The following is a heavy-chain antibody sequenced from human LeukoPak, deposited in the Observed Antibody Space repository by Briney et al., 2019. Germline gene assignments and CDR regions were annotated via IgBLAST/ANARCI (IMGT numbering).Heavy chain of an antibody. D-gene: IGHD6-13*01. V-gene: IGHV4-59*08. CDR2: IYYSGNT. CDR3: ARTNIAAAGTIDD. CDR1: GGSIRSYY. Sequence: SETLTLTCTVSGGSIRSYYSSWIRQPPGKGLEWIGYIYYSGNTNYNPSLKSRVTISVDTTKNQFSLRLSSVTAADTAVYYCARTNIAAAGTIDDWGQGTLVTVSS. J-gene: IGHJ4*02.